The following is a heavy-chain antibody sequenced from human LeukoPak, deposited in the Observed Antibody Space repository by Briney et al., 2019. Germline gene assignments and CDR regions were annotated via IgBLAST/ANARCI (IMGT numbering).Heavy chain of an antibody. CDR1: GFTFSSYA. D-gene: IGHD1-14*01. Sequence: GGSLRLSCAASGFTFSSYAMSWVRQTPGKGLEWVSAMSASGGTTYYADTVKGRFTISRDNSKNTLYLQMNSLRAEVTALYYCAKGLYTARTSEYYYGMDVWGQGTTVTVSS. CDR3: AKGLYTARTSEYYYGMDV. CDR2: MSASGGTT. J-gene: IGHJ6*02. V-gene: IGHV3-23*01.